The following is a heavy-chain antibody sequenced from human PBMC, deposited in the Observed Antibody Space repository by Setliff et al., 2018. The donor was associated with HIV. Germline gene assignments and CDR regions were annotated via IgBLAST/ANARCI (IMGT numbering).Heavy chain of an antibody. V-gene: IGHV3-23*01. CDR1: GFSFRTYA. J-gene: IGHJ4*02. CDR2: ISATAGDT. CDR3: ARDPEPTGFSGSFGY. Sequence: GGSLRLSCAASGFSFRTYAMSWVRQAPGKGLEWVSAISATAGDTYYADSVKGRFTISRDNSKNTLYLQMNSLRVEDTARYYCARDPEPTGFSGSFGYWGQGTLVTVSS. D-gene: IGHD1-26*01.